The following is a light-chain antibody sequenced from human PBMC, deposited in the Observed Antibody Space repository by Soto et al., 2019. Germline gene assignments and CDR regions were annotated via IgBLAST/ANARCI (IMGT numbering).Light chain of an antibody. CDR3: QQRSNWPLT. V-gene: IGKV3-11*01. J-gene: IGKJ4*01. CDR2: DAS. Sequence: EIVLTQSPATLSLSPGERGTLSCRASQSVSSYLAWYQQRPGQAPRLLIYDASNRATGIPARFSGSGSGTDFTLTISSLESEDFAVYYCQQRSNWPLTFGGGTKVEIK. CDR1: QSVSSY.